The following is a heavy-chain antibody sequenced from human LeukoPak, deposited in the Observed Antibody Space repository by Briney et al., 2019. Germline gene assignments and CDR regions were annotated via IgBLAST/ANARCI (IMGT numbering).Heavy chain of an antibody. D-gene: IGHD1-26*01. V-gene: IGHV4-4*07. J-gene: IGHJ3*02. Sequence: SETLSLTCTVSGGSISSYYWSWIRQPAGKGLEWIGRIYTSGSTNYNPSLKSRVTMSVDTSKNQFSLKLSSVTAADTAVYYCASRFNLYSGSSSWDAFDIWGQGTMVTVSS. CDR2: IYTSGST. CDR1: GGSISSYY. CDR3: ASRFNLYSGSSSWDAFDI.